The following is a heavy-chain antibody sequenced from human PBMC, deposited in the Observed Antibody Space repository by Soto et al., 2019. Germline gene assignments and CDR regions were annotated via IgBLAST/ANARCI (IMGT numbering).Heavy chain of an antibody. Sequence: PSETLSLTCTVSDDSITSGAYYWGLIRQPPGKGLEWIGTIQYRGSTYYNPSLKSRVTISVDTSKNQFSLKLSSVTAADTAVYYCARIRAVAGNIVDYWGQGTLVTVSS. CDR3: ARIRAVAGNIVDY. V-gene: IGHV4-39*01. CDR1: DDSITSGAYY. D-gene: IGHD6-19*01. CDR2: IQYRGST. J-gene: IGHJ4*02.